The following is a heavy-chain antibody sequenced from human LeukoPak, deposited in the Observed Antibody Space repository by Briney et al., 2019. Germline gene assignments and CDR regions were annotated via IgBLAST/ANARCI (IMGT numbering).Heavy chain of an antibody. D-gene: IGHD6-19*01. CDR1: GGSISSSSYY. V-gene: IGHV4-39*01. CDR2: IYYSGST. Sequence: SETLSLTCTVSGGSISSSSYYWGWIRQSPGKGLEWIGSIYYSGSTYYNPSLKSRVTISVDTSKNQFSLKLSSVTAADTAVYYCARHDSSSGEDYWGQGTLVTVSS. CDR3: ARHDSSSGEDY. J-gene: IGHJ4*02.